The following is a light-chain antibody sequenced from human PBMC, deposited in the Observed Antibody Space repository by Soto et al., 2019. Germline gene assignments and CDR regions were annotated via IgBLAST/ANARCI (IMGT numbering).Light chain of an antibody. Sequence: DIQLTQSPSFLSASVGDRVTITCRASQGITNSLAWYQQKPGKAPTLLIYAASTLQGGIPSMCSGSGSGTEFTRTNSSLHPEDFASDYFQHLTSNPLTFGRGTKVEIK. CDR3: QHLTSNPLT. CDR1: QGITNS. J-gene: IGKJ4*01. CDR2: AAS. V-gene: IGKV1-9*01.